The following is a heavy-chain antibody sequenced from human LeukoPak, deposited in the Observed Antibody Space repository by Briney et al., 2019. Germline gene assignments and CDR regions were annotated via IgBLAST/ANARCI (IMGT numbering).Heavy chain of an antibody. Sequence: SETLSLTCTVSGGSISSSSYYWGWIRQPPGKGLEWIGSIYYSGSTYYNPSLKSRVTISVDTSKNQFSLKLSSVTAADTAVYYCARSEGGHSSSWYWYYYYMDVWGKGTTVTVSS. CDR3: ARSEGGHSSSWYWYYYYMDV. CDR1: GGSISSSSYY. V-gene: IGHV4-39*07. CDR2: IYYSGST. J-gene: IGHJ6*03. D-gene: IGHD6-13*01.